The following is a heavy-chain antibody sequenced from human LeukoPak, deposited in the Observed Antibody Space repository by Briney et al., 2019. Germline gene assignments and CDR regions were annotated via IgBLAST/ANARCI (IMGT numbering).Heavy chain of an antibody. CDR2: IYYRGNA. CDR1: GDTVSIYY. Sequence: SETLSLTCTVSGDTVSIYYWSWVRQPPGKGLEWIGCIYYRGNANYYPSLKMRVTISVDTSKNQFSLKVCSVTAADTAVYYCTRAGNNWSFDYWGQGTLGTVSS. J-gene: IGHJ4*02. V-gene: IGHV4-59*02. CDR3: TRAGNNWSFDY. D-gene: IGHD1-1*01.